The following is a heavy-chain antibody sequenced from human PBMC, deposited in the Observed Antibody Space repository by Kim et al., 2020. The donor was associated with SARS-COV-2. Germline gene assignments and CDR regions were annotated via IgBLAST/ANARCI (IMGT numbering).Heavy chain of an antibody. CDR2: ISWDGGST. V-gene: IGHV3-43D*03. CDR1: GFTFDDYA. J-gene: IGHJ6*02. CDR3: AKGGPPYYGMDV. Sequence: GGSLRLSCAASGFTFDDYAMHWVRQAPGKGLEWVSLISWDGGSTYYADSVKGRFTISRDNSKNSLYLQMNSLRAEDTALYYCAKGGPPYYGMDVWGQGTTVTVSS.